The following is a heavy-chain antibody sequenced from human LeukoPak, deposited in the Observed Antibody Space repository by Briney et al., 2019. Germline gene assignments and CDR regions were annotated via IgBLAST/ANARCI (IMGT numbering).Heavy chain of an antibody. CDR1: GFTFSSYW. D-gene: IGHD6-25*01. CDR2: IKQDGSEK. V-gene: IGHV3-7*01. CDR3: AREGRGGFDI. J-gene: IGHJ3*02. Sequence: GGSLRLSCAASGFTFSSYWMSWIRQAPGKGLEWVANIKQDGSEKEYVGSVKGRFTISRDNAKNPLYLQMNSLRAEDTAVYYCAREGRGGFDIWGQGTMVTVSS.